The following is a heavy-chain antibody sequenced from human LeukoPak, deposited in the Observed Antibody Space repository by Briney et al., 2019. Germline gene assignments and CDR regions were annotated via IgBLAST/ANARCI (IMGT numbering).Heavy chain of an antibody. CDR2: INPNSGGT. CDR1: GYTLTELS. D-gene: IGHD2-15*01. Sequence: GASVKVSCKVSGYTLTELSMHWVRQAPGKGLEWMGWINPNSGGTNYAQKFQGRVTMTRDTSISTAYMELSRLRSDDTAVYYCARGADSGGSQPYYYYMDVWGKGTTVTVSS. J-gene: IGHJ6*03. CDR3: ARGADSGGSQPYYYYMDV. V-gene: IGHV1-2*02.